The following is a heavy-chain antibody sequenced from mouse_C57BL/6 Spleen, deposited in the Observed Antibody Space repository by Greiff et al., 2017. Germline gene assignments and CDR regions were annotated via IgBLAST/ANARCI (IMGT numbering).Heavy chain of an antibody. CDR3: ARATTVVEGYYAMDY. J-gene: IGHJ4*01. Sequence: LVESGPELVKPGASVKISCKASGYAFSSSWMNWVKQRPGKGLEWIGRIYPGDGDTNYNGKFKGKATLTADKSSSTAYMQLSSLTSEDSAVYFCARATTVVEGYYAMDYWGQGTSVTVSS. D-gene: IGHD1-1*01. CDR2: IYPGDGDT. CDR1: GYAFSSSW. V-gene: IGHV1-82*01.